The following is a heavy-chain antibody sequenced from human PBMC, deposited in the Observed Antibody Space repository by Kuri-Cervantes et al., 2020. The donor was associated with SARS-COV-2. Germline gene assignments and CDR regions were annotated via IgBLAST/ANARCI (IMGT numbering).Heavy chain of an antibody. Sequence: GESLKIPWKGSGYSFTSYWISWVRQMPGKGLEWMGRIDPSDSYTNYSPSFQGHVTISADKSISTAYLQWSSLKASDTAMYYCARRYCSSTSCYNAFDIWGQGTMVTVSS. CDR2: IDPSDSYT. J-gene: IGHJ3*02. CDR1: GYSFTSYW. V-gene: IGHV5-10-1*01. CDR3: ARRYCSSTSCYNAFDI. D-gene: IGHD2-2*02.